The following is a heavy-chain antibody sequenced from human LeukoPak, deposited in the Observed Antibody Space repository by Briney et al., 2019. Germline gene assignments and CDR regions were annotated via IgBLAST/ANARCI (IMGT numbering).Heavy chain of an antibody. V-gene: IGHV5-51*01. D-gene: IGHD3-22*01. CDR2: IYPGDSDT. CDR3: ARRMGETYYYDSSGYPFDY. Sequence: GESLKISCKGSGYRFTSYWIGWVRQMPGKGLEWMGIIYPGDSDTRYSPSFQGQVTISADKSISTAYLQWSSLKASDTAMYYCARRMGETYYYDSSGYPFDYWGQGTLVTVSS. CDR1: GYRFTSYW. J-gene: IGHJ4*02.